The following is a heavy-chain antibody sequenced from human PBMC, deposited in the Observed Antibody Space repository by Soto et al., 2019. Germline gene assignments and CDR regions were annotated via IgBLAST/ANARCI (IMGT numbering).Heavy chain of an antibody. Sequence: GGSLRLSCAASGFTFSSYSMNWVRQAPGKGLEWVSSISSSSSYIYYADSVKGRFTISRDNAKNSLYLQMNSLRAEDTAVYYCARESQNRGFYGSGNYWGQGTLVTVSS. CDR1: GFTFSSYS. CDR3: ARESQNRGFYGSGNY. D-gene: IGHD3-10*01. V-gene: IGHV3-21*01. J-gene: IGHJ4*02. CDR2: ISSSSSYI.